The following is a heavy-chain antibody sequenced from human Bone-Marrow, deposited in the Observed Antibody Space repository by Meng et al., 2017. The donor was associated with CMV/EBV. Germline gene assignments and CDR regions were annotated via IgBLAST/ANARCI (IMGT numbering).Heavy chain of an antibody. CDR3: TTLGYCSGGSCHVAHIPDY. Sequence: GESLKISCAASGFTFSNAWMSWVRQAPGKGLEWVGRIKSKTDGGTTDYAAPVKGRFTISRDDSKNTLYLQMNSLKTEDTAVYYCTTLGYCSGGSCHVAHIPDYWGQGTRVTGSS. CDR1: GFTFSNAW. J-gene: IGHJ4*02. CDR2: IKSKTDGGTT. V-gene: IGHV3-15*01. D-gene: IGHD2-15*01.